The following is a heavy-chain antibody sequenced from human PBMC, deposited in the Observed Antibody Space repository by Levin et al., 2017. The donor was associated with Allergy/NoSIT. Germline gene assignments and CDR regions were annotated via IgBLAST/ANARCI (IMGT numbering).Heavy chain of an antibody. D-gene: IGHD5-18*01. Sequence: GGSLRLSCAASGFTFSSYAMHWVRQAPGKGLEWVAVISYDGSNKYYADSVKGRFTISRDNSKNTLYLQMNSLRAEDTAVYYCARVEYSYGLPSLGYYYYGMDVWGQGTTVTVSS. V-gene: IGHV3-30*04. CDR2: ISYDGSNK. CDR3: ARVEYSYGLPSLGYYYYGMDV. CDR1: GFTFSSYA. J-gene: IGHJ6*02.